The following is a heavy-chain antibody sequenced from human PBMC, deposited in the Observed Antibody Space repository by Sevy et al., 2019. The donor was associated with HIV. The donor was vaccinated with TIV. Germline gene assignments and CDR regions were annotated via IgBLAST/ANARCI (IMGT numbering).Heavy chain of an antibody. J-gene: IGHJ4*02. V-gene: IGHV3-30-3*01. CDR3: ARDFYEFGDPRGFDF. CDR1: GFTFSYYA. D-gene: IGHD4-17*01. CDR2: ISYDGTTK. Sequence: GGSVRLSCAASGFTFSYYAFHWVRQAPGKGLEWVALISYDGTTKHYADSVRGRFTISRDNSRNTLSLQMDSLRPEDTAVYYCARDFYEFGDPRGFDFWGQGTLVTVSS.